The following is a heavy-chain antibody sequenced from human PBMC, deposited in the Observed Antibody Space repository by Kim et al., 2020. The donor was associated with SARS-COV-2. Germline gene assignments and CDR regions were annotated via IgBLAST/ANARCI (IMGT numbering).Heavy chain of an antibody. CDR2: FDPEDGET. Sequence: ASVKVSCKFSGYTLTELSMHWVRQAPGKGLEWMGGFDPEDGETIYAQKFQGRVTMTEDTSTDTAYMELSSLRSEDTAVYYCATVGYCSSTSCYQPYYYGMDVWGQGTTVTVSS. V-gene: IGHV1-24*01. CDR1: GYTLTELS. J-gene: IGHJ6*02. CDR3: ATVGYCSSTSCYQPYYYGMDV. D-gene: IGHD2-2*01.